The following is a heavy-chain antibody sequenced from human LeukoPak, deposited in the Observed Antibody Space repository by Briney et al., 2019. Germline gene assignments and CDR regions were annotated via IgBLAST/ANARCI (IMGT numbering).Heavy chain of an antibody. D-gene: IGHD3-10*01. CDR1: GFTVSSNY. CDR2: IYSGGST. Sequence: GGSLRLSCAASGFTVSSNYMSWVRQAPGKGLEWVSVIYSGGSTYYADSVKGRFTISRDNSKNTLYLQMNSLRAEDTAVYYCARTSREIFRGELLLVYFDYWGQGTLVTVSS. V-gene: IGHV3-53*01. J-gene: IGHJ4*02. CDR3: ARTSREIFRGELLLVYFDY.